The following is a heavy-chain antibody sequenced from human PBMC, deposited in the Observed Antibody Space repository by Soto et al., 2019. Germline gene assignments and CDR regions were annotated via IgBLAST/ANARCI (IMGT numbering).Heavy chain of an antibody. CDR2: INAGNGNT. Sequence: ASVKVSCKASGYTFTSYAMHWVRQSPGQRLEWMGWINAGNGNTKYSQKFQGRVTITRDTSASTAYMELNSLRAEDTAVYYCAKDIGYYYDSSGLAYYFDYWGQGTLVTVSS. D-gene: IGHD3-22*01. CDR3: AKDIGYYYDSSGLAYYFDY. CDR1: GYTFTSYA. V-gene: IGHV1-3*01. J-gene: IGHJ4*02.